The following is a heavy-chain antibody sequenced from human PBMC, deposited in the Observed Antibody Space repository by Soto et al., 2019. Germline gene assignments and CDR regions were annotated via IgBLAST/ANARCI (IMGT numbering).Heavy chain of an antibody. J-gene: IGHJ6*03. D-gene: IGHD6-13*01. V-gene: IGHV1-18*01. CDR2: ISAFNGNT. CDR1: GYSFTNYG. Sequence: QDQLVQSGAEVKKPGASVTVSCKASGYSFTNYGVTWVRQAPGQGLEWMGWISAFNGNTHYAQNLQGRGTMTTDASRSTAYMELRSRRSDDTAVYYCARDRGVAPPVAGNTHYYYYMDVWGKWTTVTVSS. CDR3: ARDRGVAPPVAGNTHYYYYMDV.